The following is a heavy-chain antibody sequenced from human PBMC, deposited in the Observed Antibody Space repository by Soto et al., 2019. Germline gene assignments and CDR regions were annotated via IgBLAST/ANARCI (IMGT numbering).Heavy chain of an antibody. V-gene: IGHV3-23*01. CDR3: ATVGSSSTTNWYFDL. CDR1: GFTFSSYA. Sequence: EVQLLESGGGLVQPGGSLRLSCAASGFTFSSYAMSWVRQAPGKGLEWVSAISGSGGSTYYADSVKGRFTISRDNSKNTLYLQMNSLRAEDTAVYYCATVGSSSTTNWYFDLWGRGTLVTVSS. CDR2: ISGSGGST. J-gene: IGHJ2*01. D-gene: IGHD3-10*01.